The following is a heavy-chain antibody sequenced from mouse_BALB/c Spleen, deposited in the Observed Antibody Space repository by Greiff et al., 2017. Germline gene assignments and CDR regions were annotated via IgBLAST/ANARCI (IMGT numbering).Heavy chain of an antibody. Sequence: QVQLQQPGAELVKPGTSVKLSCKASGYNFTSYWINWVKLRPGQGLEWIGDIYPGSGSTNYNEKFKSKATLTVDTSSSTAYMQLSSLASEDSALYYCARYSSTMITRGYFDYWGQGTTLTVSS. V-gene: IGHV1-55*01. CDR1: GYNFTSYW. CDR2: IYPGSGST. J-gene: IGHJ2*01. D-gene: IGHD2-4*01. CDR3: ARYSSTMITRGYFDY.